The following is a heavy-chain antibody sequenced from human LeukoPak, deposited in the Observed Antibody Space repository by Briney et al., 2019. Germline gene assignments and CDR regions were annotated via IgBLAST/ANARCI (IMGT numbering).Heavy chain of an antibody. D-gene: IGHD2-8*02. CDR1: GDSVTSYY. Sequence: SSETLSLTCSVSGDSVTSYYWSWIWQPPGKGLEWIGYVSSDGTTNYTPSLRSRVIMSVDTAKNHISLSLTSLTAADTAIYYCARLDCTGDGCYNHWGQGTLVTVSS. J-gene: IGHJ4*02. CDR2: VSSDGTT. CDR3: ARLDCTGDGCYNH. V-gene: IGHV4-59*08.